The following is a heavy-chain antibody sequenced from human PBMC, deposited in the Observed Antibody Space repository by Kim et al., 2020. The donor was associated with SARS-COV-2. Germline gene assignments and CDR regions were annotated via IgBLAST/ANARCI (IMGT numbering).Heavy chain of an antibody. V-gene: IGHV3-74*01. Sequence: VGSYTRYADSVKGRCTITKDNAKNTVHLQMKSLRAEDTAVYYCVRDYFHYWGPGTLVTVSS. CDR3: VRDYFHY. J-gene: IGHJ4*02. CDR2: VGSYT.